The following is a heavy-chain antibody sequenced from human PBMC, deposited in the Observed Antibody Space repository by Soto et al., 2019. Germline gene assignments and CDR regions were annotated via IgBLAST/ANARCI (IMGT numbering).Heavy chain of an antibody. Sequence: SETLSLTCTVSGGSISSGGYYWSWIRQHPGKGLEWIGYIYYSGSTYYNPSLKSRVTISVDTSKNQFSLKLSSVAAADTAVYYCARHGPIAAAGTVFDYWGQGTLVTVSS. CDR2: IYYSGST. J-gene: IGHJ4*02. D-gene: IGHD6-13*01. V-gene: IGHV4-31*03. CDR1: GGSISSGGYY. CDR3: ARHGPIAAAGTVFDY.